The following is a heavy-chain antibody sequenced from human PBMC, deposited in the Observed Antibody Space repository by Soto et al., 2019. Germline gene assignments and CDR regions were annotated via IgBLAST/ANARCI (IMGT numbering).Heavy chain of an antibody. J-gene: IGHJ6*02. CDR1: GFTLSRYS. Sequence: PGGSLRLSCVASGFTLSRYSMNWVRQAPGKGLEWVSYISRSSNKYYADSVKGRFTISRDNSKNTLYLQMNSLRAEDTAVYYCAKEGGNSDYYYGMDVWGQGTTVTVSS. CDR3: AKEGGNSDYYYGMDV. CDR2: ISRSSNK. V-gene: IGHV3-48*01. D-gene: IGHD4-4*01.